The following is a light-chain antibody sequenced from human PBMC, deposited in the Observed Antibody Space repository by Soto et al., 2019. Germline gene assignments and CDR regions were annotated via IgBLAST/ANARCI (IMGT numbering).Light chain of an antibody. Sequence: DIQMTQSPSTLSGSVGDRVTITCRASQTISSWLAWYQQKPGKAPKLLIYKASTLKSGVPSRFSGSGSGTEFTLTISSLQPEDFATYYCLHHYTFPLAFGGGTKVEI. CDR2: KAS. V-gene: IGKV1-5*03. CDR1: QTISSW. J-gene: IGKJ4*01. CDR3: LHHYTFPLA.